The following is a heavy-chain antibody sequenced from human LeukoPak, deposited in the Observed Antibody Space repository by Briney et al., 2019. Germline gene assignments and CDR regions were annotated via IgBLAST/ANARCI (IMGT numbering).Heavy chain of an antibody. V-gene: IGHV3-30*01. CDR1: GFTFSSYA. CDR2: ISYDGSNK. D-gene: IGHD2-2*02. J-gene: IGHJ4*02. CDR3: ARVGVPAAIPYDY. Sequence: GGSLRLSCAASGFTFSSYAMYWVRQAPGKGLEWVAVISYDGSNKYYADSVKGRFTISRDNSKNTLYLQMNSLRAEDTAVYYCARVGVPAAIPYDYWGQGTLVTVYS.